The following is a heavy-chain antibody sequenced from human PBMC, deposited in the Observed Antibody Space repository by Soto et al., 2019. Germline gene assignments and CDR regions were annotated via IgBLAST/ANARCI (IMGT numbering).Heavy chain of an antibody. CDR1: GFTFSSYA. J-gene: IGHJ3*02. CDR2: ISYDGSNK. V-gene: IGHV3-30-3*01. D-gene: IGHD4-17*01. Sequence: GGSLRLSCAASGFTFSSYAMHWVRQAPGKGLEWVAVISYDGSNKYYADSVKGRFTISRDNSKNTLYLQMNSLRAEDTAVYYCASPDLDYGGNLVSSAFDIWGQGTMVTASS. CDR3: ASPDLDYGGNLVSSAFDI.